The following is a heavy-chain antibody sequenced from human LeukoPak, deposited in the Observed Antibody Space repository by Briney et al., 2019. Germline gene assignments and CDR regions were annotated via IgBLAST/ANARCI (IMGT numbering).Heavy chain of an antibody. Sequence: GGSLRLSCEASGFTFSTYPMHWVRQAPDKGLEWVAMISYHGSNEYYADSVKGRFTISRDNSKNTLYLQMNSLRAEDTAVYYCAKDFQDSSGYYGPDAFDIWGQGTMVTVSS. CDR1: GFTFSTYP. CDR3: AKDFQDSSGYYGPDAFDI. CDR2: ISYHGSNE. V-gene: IGHV3-30*04. D-gene: IGHD3-22*01. J-gene: IGHJ3*02.